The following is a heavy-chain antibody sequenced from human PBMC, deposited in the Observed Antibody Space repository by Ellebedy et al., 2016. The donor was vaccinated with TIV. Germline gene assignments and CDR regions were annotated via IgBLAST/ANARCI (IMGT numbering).Heavy chain of an antibody. CDR2: IPGGGYTT. CDR1: GFSSSSHG. V-gene: IGHV3-23*01. J-gene: IGHJ4*02. Sequence: GESLMISCAASGFSSSSHGMAWVRQAPGKGLELLSGIPGGGYTTYYADSVNGRFTISIDNSKTTLFLQLRSLRAEDTAVFYCVRVMWPVPGPVDPFDYWGQGTAVTVTS. CDR3: VRVMWPVPGPVDPFDY. D-gene: IGHD6-19*01.